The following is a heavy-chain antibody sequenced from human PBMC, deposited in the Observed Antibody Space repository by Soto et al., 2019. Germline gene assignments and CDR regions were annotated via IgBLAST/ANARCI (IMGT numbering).Heavy chain of an antibody. CDR2: IYYTGRT. Sequence: SETLSLTCTVSGGSISGYYWSWVRQPPGKGLEWIGYIYYTGRTNYNPSLKSRVTISVDTSKNQFSLKLTSVTAADTAVYYCAREGGYSYGYHYWGQGTLVTVSS. V-gene: IGHV4-59*12. CDR3: AREGGYSYGYHY. J-gene: IGHJ4*02. D-gene: IGHD5-18*01. CDR1: GGSISGYY.